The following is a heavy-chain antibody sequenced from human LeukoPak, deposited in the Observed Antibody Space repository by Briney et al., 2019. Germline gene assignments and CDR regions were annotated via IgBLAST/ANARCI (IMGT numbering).Heavy chain of an antibody. Sequence: PGGSLRLSCAASGFTFSSYEMNWVRQAPGKGLEWVSYISSSGSTIYYADSVKGRFTISRDNAKNSLYLQMNSLRAEDTAVYYCARDYYDSSGYYQAPFDYWGQGTLVTVSS. CDR1: GFTFSSYE. V-gene: IGHV3-48*03. CDR2: ISSSGSTI. J-gene: IGHJ4*02. CDR3: ARDYYDSSGYYQAPFDY. D-gene: IGHD3-22*01.